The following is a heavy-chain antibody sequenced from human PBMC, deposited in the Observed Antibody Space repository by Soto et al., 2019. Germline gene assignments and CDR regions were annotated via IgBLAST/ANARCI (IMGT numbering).Heavy chain of an antibody. J-gene: IGHJ6*02. V-gene: IGHV3-30*18. CDR2: ISYDGSEK. Sequence: GGSLRLSCRVSGFTFNNSGMHWVRQAPGKGLEWMAVISYDGSEKHYADSMKGRLTISRDNSKDTLHLQMNSLRAEDTAIYFCVKDRVPGAYGHYYGMDVWGQRTQVTVSS. D-gene: IGHD5-12*01. CDR1: GFTFNNSG. CDR3: VKDRVPGAYGHYYGMDV.